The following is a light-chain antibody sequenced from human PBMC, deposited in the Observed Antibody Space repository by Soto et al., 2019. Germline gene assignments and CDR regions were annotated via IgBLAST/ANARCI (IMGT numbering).Light chain of an antibody. CDR2: SDN. CDR3: AAWDDSLNGVV. V-gene: IGLV1-44*01. J-gene: IGLJ2*01. CDR1: SSNIGSNT. Sequence: QAVVTQPPSASGTPGQRVTISCSGSSSNIGSNTVNWYQQLPGTAPKLLMYSDNQRPSGVPDRFSGSKSGTSASLAISGLQSEDEADYYCAAWDDSLNGVVFGGGTKVTVL.